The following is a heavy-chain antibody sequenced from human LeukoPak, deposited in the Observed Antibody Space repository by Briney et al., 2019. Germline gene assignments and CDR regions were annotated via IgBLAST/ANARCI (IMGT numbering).Heavy chain of an antibody. J-gene: IGHJ1*01. CDR3: YGANAEH. V-gene: IGHV3-74*01. CDR2: INTDGSST. CDR1: GFTFSSYW. D-gene: IGHD4-23*01. Sequence: GGSLRLSCAASGFTFSSYWRHWVRQAPGKGLVWVSGINTDGSSTSYADSVKGRFTLSRDNAKNTLYLQMNSLRAEDTAVYYCYGANAEHWGQGTLVTVSS.